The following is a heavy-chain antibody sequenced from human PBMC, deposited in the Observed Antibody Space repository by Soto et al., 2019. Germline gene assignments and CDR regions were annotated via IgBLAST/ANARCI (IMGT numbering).Heavy chain of an antibody. V-gene: IGHV4-34*01. D-gene: IGHD3-9*01. CDR2: INHSGST. CDR1: GGSFSGYY. CDR3: ARGLKYYDILTGWSQPYYYGMDV. Sequence: PSETLSLTCAVYGGSFSGYYWSWIRQPPGKGLEWIGEINHSGSTNYNPSLKSRVTISVDTSKNQFSLKLSSVTAADTAVYYCARGLKYYDILTGWSQPYYYGMDVWGQGTTVTVSS. J-gene: IGHJ6*02.